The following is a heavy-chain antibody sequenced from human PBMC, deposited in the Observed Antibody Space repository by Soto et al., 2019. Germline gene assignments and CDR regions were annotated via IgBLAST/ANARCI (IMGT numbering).Heavy chain of an antibody. J-gene: IGHJ5*02. CDR2: INHSGST. V-gene: IGHV4-34*01. CDR3: AREGDYYGSGSYYNSGWFDP. CDR1: GGSFSGYY. Sequence: SETLSLTCAVYGGSFSGYYWSWIRQPPGKGLEWIGEINHSGSTNYNPSLKSRVTISVDKSKNQFSLKLSSVTAADTAVYYCAREGDYYGSGSYYNSGWFDPWGQGTLVTVSS. D-gene: IGHD3-10*01.